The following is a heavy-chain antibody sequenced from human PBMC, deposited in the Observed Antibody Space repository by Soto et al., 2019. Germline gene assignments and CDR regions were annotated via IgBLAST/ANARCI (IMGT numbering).Heavy chain of an antibody. Sequence: QVQLVQSGAEVKKPGSSVTVSCKASGGTFSSYAISWVRQAPGQGLEWMGGIIPIFGTANYAQKFQGRVTITADESTITAYMELSSLRSEDTAVYYCAREGPARNNWFDPWGKGTLFTVSS. CDR1: GGTFSSYA. J-gene: IGHJ5*02. V-gene: IGHV1-69*01. CDR3: AREGPARNNWFDP. CDR2: IIPIFGTA.